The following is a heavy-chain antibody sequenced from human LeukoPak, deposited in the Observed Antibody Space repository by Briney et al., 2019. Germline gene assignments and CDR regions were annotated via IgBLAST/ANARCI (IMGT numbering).Heavy chain of an antibody. CDR3: ARDRLLWFRELLGCPGPRLTYYFDY. D-gene: IGHD3-10*01. CDR2: ISAYNGNT. Sequence: ASVKVSCKASGYTFTSYGISWVRQAPGQGLEWMGWISAYNGNTNYAQKLQGRVTMTTDTSTSTAYMELRSLRSDDTAVYYCARDRLLWFRELLGCPGPRLTYYFDYWGQGTLVTVSS. J-gene: IGHJ4*02. CDR1: GYTFTSYG. V-gene: IGHV1-18*01.